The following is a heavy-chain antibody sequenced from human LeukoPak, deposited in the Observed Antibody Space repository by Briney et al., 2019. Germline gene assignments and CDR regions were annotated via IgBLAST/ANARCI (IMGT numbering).Heavy chain of an antibody. CDR3: ARHPDYYGSGSYPRAFDH. D-gene: IGHD3-10*01. V-gene: IGHV5-51*01. J-gene: IGHJ4*02. CDR2: IYPGDSDT. CDR1: GYSFTNYW. Sequence: GESLKISCKSSGYSFTNYWIGWVRQMPGKGLEWMGIIYPGDSDTRYSPSFQGQVTISADKSISTAYLQWSSLKASDTAMYYCARHPDYYGSGSYPRAFDHWGQRTLVTVSS.